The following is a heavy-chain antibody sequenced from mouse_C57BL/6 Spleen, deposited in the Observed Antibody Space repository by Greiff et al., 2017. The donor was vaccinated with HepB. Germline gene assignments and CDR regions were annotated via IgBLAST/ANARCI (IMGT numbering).Heavy chain of an antibody. CDR1: GYTFTSYW. D-gene: IGHD1-1*01. CDR2: IYPGSGST. Sequence: VKLQQPGAELVKPGASVKMSCKASGYTFTSYWITWVKQRPGQGLEWIGDIYPGSGSTNYNEKFKSKATLTVDTSSSTAYMQLSSLTSEDSAVYYCARGVYGSSTSYYAMDYWGQGTSVTVSS. V-gene: IGHV1-55*01. J-gene: IGHJ4*01. CDR3: ARGVYGSSTSYYAMDY.